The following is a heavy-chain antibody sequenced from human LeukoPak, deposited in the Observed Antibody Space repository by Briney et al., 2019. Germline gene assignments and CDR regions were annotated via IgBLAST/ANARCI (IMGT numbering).Heavy chain of an antibody. D-gene: IGHD3-3*01. Sequence: SETLSLTCTVSGGSISSYYWSWIRQPPGKGLEWIGYIYYSGSTNYNPSLKSRVTISVDTSKNQFSLKLSSVTAADTAVYYCARASYGYDFWSGYYPTPVYYYYMDVWGKGTTVTVSS. V-gene: IGHV4-59*01. CDR3: ARASYGYDFWSGYYPTPVYYYYMDV. J-gene: IGHJ6*03. CDR1: GGSISSYY. CDR2: IYYSGST.